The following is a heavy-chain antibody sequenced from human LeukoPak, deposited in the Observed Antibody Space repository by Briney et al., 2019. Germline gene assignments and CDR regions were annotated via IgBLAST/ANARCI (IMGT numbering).Heavy chain of an antibody. Sequence: GGSQRLSCAASGFTFSSYAMSWVRQAPGKGLEWVSSITTSGGSTSYADSVRGRFTISRDNSKNTLYLQMNSLRAEDTALYYCVCYDNAAEYFHYWGQGTLVTVSS. CDR2: ITTSGGST. J-gene: IGHJ1*01. V-gene: IGHV3-23*01. CDR3: VCYDNAAEYFHY. D-gene: IGHD3-22*01. CDR1: GFTFSSYA.